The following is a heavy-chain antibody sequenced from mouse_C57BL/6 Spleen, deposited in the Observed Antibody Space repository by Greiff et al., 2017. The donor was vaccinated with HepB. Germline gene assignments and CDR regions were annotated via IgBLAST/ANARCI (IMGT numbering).Heavy chain of an antibody. CDR2: IDPSDSYT. D-gene: IGHD1-1*01. CDR3: ARGTTVVAKGAYAMDY. Sequence: QVQLQQPGAELVKPGASVKLSCKASGYTFTSYWMQWVKQRPGQGLEWIGEIDPSDSYTNYNHKFKGKATLTVDTSSSTAYRQLSSLTSEDSAVYYCARGTTVVAKGAYAMDYWGQGTSVTVSS. CDR1: GYTFTSYW. V-gene: IGHV1-50*01. J-gene: IGHJ4*01.